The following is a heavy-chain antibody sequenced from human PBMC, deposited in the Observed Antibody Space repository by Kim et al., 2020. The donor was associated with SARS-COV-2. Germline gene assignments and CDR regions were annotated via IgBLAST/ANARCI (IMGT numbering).Heavy chain of an antibody. CDR2: IIPIFGTA. V-gene: IGHV1-69*13. D-gene: IGHD3-16*01. CDR1: GGTFSSYA. Sequence: SVKVSCKASGGTFSSYAISWVRQAPGQGLEWMGGIIPIFGTANYAQKFQGRVTITADESTSTAYMELRSLRYEDTAVYYCATAISMVTLKDYYYGMDVWGKGTTVTVSS. CDR3: ATAISMVTLKDYYYGMDV. J-gene: IGHJ6*04.